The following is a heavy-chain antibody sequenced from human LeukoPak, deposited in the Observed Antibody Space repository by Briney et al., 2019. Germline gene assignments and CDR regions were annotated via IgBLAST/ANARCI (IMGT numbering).Heavy chain of an antibody. J-gene: IGHJ4*02. CDR3: ARDNSGSHRY. Sequence: PGGSLRLSCAASGFTVSSNYMSWVRQAPGKGLEWVSAIYSGGSTYYADSVKGRFTISRDNSKNTLYLQMNSLRAEDTAVYYCARDNSGSHRYWGQGTLVTVSS. CDR1: GFTVSSNY. D-gene: IGHD1-26*01. CDR2: IYSGGST. V-gene: IGHV3-66*02.